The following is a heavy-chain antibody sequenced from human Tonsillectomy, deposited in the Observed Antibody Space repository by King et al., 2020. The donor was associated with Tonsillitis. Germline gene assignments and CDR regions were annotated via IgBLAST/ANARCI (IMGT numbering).Heavy chain of an antibody. D-gene: IGHD3-10*01. Sequence: VQLVESGGGLVQPGGSLRLSCAVSGFTFSRYWMSLVRQAPGKGLEWVANKKEDGSDKHYVDSVKGRFTISRDNAKNSLFLQMNSLRAEDTAVYYCATEGGRSGSGYWGQGTLVTVSS. CDR3: ATEGGRSGSGY. CDR2: KKEDGSDK. CDR1: GFTFSRYW. V-gene: IGHV3-7*01. J-gene: IGHJ4*02.